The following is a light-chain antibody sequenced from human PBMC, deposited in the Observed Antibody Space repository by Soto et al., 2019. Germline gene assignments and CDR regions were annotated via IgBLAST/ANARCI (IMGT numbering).Light chain of an antibody. V-gene: IGKV3-20*01. CDR3: QQYGSSST. CDR2: GAS. CDR1: HSFSSSY. J-gene: IGKJ5*01. Sequence: EIVLTQSPGTLSLSPGERAILSCRASHSFSSSYLAWYQQKPGPAPRLLIYGASSRPTGIPDRFSGSGSGTDFTLTISRLEPEDFAVYYCQQYGSSSTFGQGTRLEIK.